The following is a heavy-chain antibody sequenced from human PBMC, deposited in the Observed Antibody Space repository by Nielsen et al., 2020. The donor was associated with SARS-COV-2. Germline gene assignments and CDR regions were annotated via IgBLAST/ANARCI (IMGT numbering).Heavy chain of an antibody. J-gene: IGHJ5*02. CDR3: ARDIAAVRGKDWFDP. CDR1: GYTFTSYY. Sequence: ASVKVSCKASGYTFTSYYMHWVRQAPGQGLEWMGIINPSGGSTSYAQKFQGRVTMTRDTSTSTVYMELSSLRSEDTAVYYCARDIAAVRGKDWFDPWGQGTLVTVSS. CDR2: INPSGGST. V-gene: IGHV1-46*01. D-gene: IGHD6-13*01.